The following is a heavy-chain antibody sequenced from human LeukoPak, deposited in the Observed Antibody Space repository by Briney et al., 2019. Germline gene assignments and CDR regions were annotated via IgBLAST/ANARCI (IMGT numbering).Heavy chain of an antibody. D-gene: IGHD4-17*01. CDR2: TYYRSKWYN. CDR1: GDSVSSNSAA. J-gene: IGHJ6*02. Sequence: SQTLSLTCAISGDSVSSNSAAWNWIRQSPSRGLEWLGRTYYRSKWYNDYAVSVKSRITINPDTSKNQFSLQLNSVTPEDTAVYYCARDLRLVDYGDFAEDYGMDVWGQGTTVTVSS. CDR3: ARDLRLVDYGDFAEDYGMDV. V-gene: IGHV6-1*01.